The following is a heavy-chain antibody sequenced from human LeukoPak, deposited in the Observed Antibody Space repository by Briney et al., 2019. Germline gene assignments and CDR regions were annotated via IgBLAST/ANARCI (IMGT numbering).Heavy chain of an antibody. Sequence: SETLSLTCAVYGVSFSGYYWSWLRQPPGKGVEGIGEINHSGSTNYNPSLKCRVTISVDTSKNQFSLKLSSVTAADTAVYYCARVDYVWGSYRYTSNFDYWGQGTLVTVSS. D-gene: IGHD3-16*02. CDR1: GVSFSGYY. CDR2: INHSGST. CDR3: ARVDYVWGSYRYTSNFDY. V-gene: IGHV4-34*01. J-gene: IGHJ4*02.